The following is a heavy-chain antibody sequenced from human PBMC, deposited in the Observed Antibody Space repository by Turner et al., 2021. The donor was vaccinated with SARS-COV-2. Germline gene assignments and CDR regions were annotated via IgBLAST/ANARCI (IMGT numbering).Heavy chain of an antibody. CDR3: ARIWYSSGWFGAYQFDY. V-gene: IGHV2-70*01. CDR2: IDWDDDK. CDR1: GFSLRTSGMC. Sequence: QVTLRESGPALVKPTKTLTLSCAFCGFSLRTSGMCVSWIRQPPGKALECLALIDWDDDKYYSTSLKTRLTISKDTSKNQVVLTMTNMDAVYTSTYYCARIWYSSGWFGAYQFDYLGQGTLVTVSS. D-gene: IGHD6-19*01. J-gene: IGHJ4*02.